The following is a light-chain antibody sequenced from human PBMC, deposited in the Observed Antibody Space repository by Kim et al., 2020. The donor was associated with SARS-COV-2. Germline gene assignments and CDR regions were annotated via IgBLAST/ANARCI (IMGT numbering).Light chain of an antibody. J-gene: IGLJ3*02. CDR3: AAWDDSLSEGV. CDR1: RSHIGSIY. Sequence: GPSVTISCSVSRSHIGSIYVYWCQQLPGTAPPLLIYRTNQRPSGVPGRFSGSKSGTSASLAISGLRSADEATYYCAAWDDSLSEGVFGGGTQLTFL. V-gene: IGLV1-47*01. CDR2: RTN.